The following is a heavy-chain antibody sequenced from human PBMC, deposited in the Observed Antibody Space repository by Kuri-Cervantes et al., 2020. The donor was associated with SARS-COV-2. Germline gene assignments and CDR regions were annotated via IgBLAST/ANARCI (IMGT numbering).Heavy chain of an antibody. D-gene: IGHD3-10*01. Sequence: GGSLRLSCAASGFKFSRTDMHWVRQAPGKGLEWVAVISYDGSNKYYADSVKGRFTISRDNSKNTLYLQMNSLRAEDTAVYYCAREPSGDGDYYYYYGMDVWGQGTTVTVSS. V-gene: IGHV3-30-3*01. CDR2: ISYDGSNK. CDR1: GFKFSRTD. J-gene: IGHJ6*02. CDR3: AREPSGDGDYYYYYGMDV.